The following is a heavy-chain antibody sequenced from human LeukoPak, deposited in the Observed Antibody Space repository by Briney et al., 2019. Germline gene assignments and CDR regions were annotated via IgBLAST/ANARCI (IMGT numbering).Heavy chain of an antibody. Sequence: GASVKVSCKASGGTFSSYAISWVRQAPGQGLEWMGGIIPIFGTANYAQKFQGRVTITADESTSTAYMELSSLRSEDTAVYYCARDGNWNYDQPYNWFDPWGQGTLVTVSS. D-gene: IGHD1-7*01. CDR3: ARDGNWNYDQPYNWFDP. J-gene: IGHJ5*02. CDR2: IIPIFGTA. CDR1: GGTFSSYA. V-gene: IGHV1-69*13.